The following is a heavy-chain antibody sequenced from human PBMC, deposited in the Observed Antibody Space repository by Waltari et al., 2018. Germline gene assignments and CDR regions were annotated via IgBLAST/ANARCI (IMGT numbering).Heavy chain of an antibody. CDR1: GGTFRSYA. CDR2: IIPIFGTA. D-gene: IGHD3-3*01. V-gene: IGHV1-69*08. J-gene: IGHJ5*02. CDR3: ARSTIFGVVIFSPPNWFDP. Sequence: QVQLVQSGAEVKKPGSSVKVSCKASGGTFRSYAISWVRQAPGPALEWMGRIIPIFGTANYAQKFQGRVTITADKSTSTAYMELSSLRSEDTAVYYCARSTIFGVVIFSPPNWFDPWGQGTLVTVSS.